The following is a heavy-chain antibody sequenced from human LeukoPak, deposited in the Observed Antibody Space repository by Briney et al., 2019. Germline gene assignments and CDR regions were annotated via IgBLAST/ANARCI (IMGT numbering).Heavy chain of an antibody. CDR3: ARTTEGGYSYGYFYYYYMDV. Sequence: SETLSLTCAVYGGSFSGYYWSWIRQPPGKGLEWIGEINHSGSTNYSPSLKSRVTISVKTSKNQFSLKLSSVTAADTAVYYCARTTEGGYSYGYFYYYYMDVWGKGTTVTISS. CDR2: INHSGST. J-gene: IGHJ6*03. CDR1: GGSFSGYY. D-gene: IGHD5-18*01. V-gene: IGHV4-34*01.